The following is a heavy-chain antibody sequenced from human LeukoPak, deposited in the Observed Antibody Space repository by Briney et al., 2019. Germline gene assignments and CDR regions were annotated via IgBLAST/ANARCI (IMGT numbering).Heavy chain of an antibody. CDR2: INPNSGGT. D-gene: IGHD3-3*01. CDR1: GYTFTGYY. J-gene: IGHJ4*02. CDR3: ARDPSITIFGVVTPYFDY. V-gene: IGHV1-2*06. Sequence: ASVKVSCKASGYTFTGYYMHWVRQAPGQGLEWMGRINPNSGGTNYAQKLQGRVTMTTDTSTSTAYMELRSLRSDDTAVYYCARDPSITIFGVVTPYFDYWGQGTLVTVSS.